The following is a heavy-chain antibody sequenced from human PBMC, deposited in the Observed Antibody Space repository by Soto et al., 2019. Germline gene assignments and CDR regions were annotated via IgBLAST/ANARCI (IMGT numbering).Heavy chain of an antibody. J-gene: IGHJ4*02. V-gene: IGHV4-59*01. Sequence: PSETLSLTCTVSGVSISSYYWSWIRQPPGKGLEWIGYIYYSGSTNYNPSLKSRVTISVDTSKNQFSLKLSSVTAADTAVYYCARGDYFDYWGQGTLVTVSS. CDR1: GVSISSYY. CDR2: IYYSGST. CDR3: ARGDYFDY.